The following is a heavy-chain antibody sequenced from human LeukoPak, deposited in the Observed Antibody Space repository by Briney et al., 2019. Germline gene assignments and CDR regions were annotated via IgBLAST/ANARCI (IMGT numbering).Heavy chain of an antibody. V-gene: IGHV3-48*01. CDR2: ISHGSTRI. CDR1: GFTFSSYS. Sequence: PGGSLRLSCAASGFTFSSYSMNWVRQAPGKGLEWISYISHGSTRIFYADFVEGRFTVSRDDAKNALYLQINSLRVEDTAVYYCARDPGYSYAMDSWGQGTLVIVSS. J-gene: IGHJ4*02. D-gene: IGHD5-18*01. CDR3: ARDPGYSYAMDS.